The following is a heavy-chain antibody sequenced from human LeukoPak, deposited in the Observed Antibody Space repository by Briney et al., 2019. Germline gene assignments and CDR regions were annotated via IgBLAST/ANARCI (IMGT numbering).Heavy chain of an antibody. CDR3: ARRAGAYSHPYDY. V-gene: IGHV3-53*01. D-gene: IGHD4/OR15-4a*01. J-gene: IGHJ4*02. Sequence: GGSLRLSCTVSGFTFSSNSMSWVRQAPGKGLEWVSFIYSDNTHHSDSVKGRFTISRDNSKNTLYLQMNSLRAEDTAVYYCARRAGAYSHPYDYWGQGTLVTVSS. CDR2: IYSDNT. CDR1: GFTFSSNS.